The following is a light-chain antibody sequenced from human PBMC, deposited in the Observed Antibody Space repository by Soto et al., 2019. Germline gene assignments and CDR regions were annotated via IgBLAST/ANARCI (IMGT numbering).Light chain of an antibody. CDR1: QSISSW. CDR3: QQYNRDGIT. Sequence: DSQMTQSPSTLSASVGDRVTITCRASQSISSWLAWYQQKPGKAPKLLIYDASSLESGVPSRFSGSGSGTEFTLTISSLQPDDFATYYCQQYNRDGITFGPGTKVDIK. J-gene: IGKJ3*01. V-gene: IGKV1-5*01. CDR2: DAS.